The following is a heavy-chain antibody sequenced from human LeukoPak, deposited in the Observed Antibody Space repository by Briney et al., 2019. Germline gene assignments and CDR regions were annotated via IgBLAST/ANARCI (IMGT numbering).Heavy chain of an antibody. Sequence: PSETLSLTCAVYGGSFSGYYWSWIRQPPGKGLEWIGEINHSGSTKYNPSLKSRVTISVDTSKNQFSLKLSSVTAADTAVYYCARVIPASLKQWLVRDVWGKGTTVTVSS. CDR2: INHSGST. CDR3: ARVIPASLKQWLVRDV. V-gene: IGHV4-34*01. J-gene: IGHJ6*04. CDR1: GGSFSGYY. D-gene: IGHD6-19*01.